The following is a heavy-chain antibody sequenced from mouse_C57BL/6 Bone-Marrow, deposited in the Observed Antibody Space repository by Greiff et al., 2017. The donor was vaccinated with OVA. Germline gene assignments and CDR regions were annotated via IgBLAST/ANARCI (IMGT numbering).Heavy chain of an antibody. Sequence: QVQLQQPGAELVKPGASVKLSCKASGYTFTSYWMQWVKQRPGQGLEWIGEIDPSDRYTTYHQKFKGKATLTVDTSYRTAYMQLSSLTAEDSAVYYCARRATMVTTAVYWYFDVWGTGTTVTVSS. V-gene: IGHV1-50*01. CDR3: ARRATMVTTAVYWYFDV. CDR2: IDPSDRYT. CDR1: GYTFTSYW. J-gene: IGHJ1*03. D-gene: IGHD2-2*01.